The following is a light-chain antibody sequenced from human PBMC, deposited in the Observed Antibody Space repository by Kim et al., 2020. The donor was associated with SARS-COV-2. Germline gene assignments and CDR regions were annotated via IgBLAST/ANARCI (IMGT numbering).Light chain of an antibody. J-gene: IGLJ2*01. CDR2: EVS. CDR1: SSDVGSYNL. CDR3: CSYAGSSTSVV. Sequence: QSITISCTGTSSDVGSYNLVSWYQQHPGKAPNLMIDEVSKRPSGVSNRFSGSKSGNTASLTISGLQAEDEAYYYCCSYAGSSTSVVFGGGTQLTVL. V-gene: IGLV2-23*02.